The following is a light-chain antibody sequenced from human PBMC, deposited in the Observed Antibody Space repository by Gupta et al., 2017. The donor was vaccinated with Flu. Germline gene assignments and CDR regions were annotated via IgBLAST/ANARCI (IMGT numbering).Light chain of an antibody. V-gene: IGKV3-20*01. Sequence: EIVLTPSPDTLSLSPGERATLSCRASQSVTNNYLAWYQQKPGQAPRLLIYGVSSRATGIPDRFSGSGFGTDFTLTISRLEPEDFAVYYCHQYGSSPLYTFGQGTKLEIK. CDR2: GVS. CDR1: QSVTNNY. CDR3: HQYGSSPLYT. J-gene: IGKJ2*01.